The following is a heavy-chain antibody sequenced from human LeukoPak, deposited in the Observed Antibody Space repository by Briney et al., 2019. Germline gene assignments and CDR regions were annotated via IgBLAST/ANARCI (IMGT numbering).Heavy chain of an antibody. Sequence: SETLSLTCAVYGGSFGGYYWSWIRQPPGKGLEWIGEINHSGSTNYNPPLKSRVTISVDTSKNQFSLKLSSVTAADTAVYYCARPLYSSGWYPLGYWGQGTLVTVSS. CDR3: ARPLYSSGWYPLGY. CDR1: GGSFGGYY. J-gene: IGHJ4*02. CDR2: INHSGST. D-gene: IGHD6-19*01. V-gene: IGHV4-34*01.